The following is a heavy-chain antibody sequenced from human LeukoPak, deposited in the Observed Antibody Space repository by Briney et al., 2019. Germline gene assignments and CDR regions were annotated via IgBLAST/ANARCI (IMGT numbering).Heavy chain of an antibody. V-gene: IGHV3-23*01. D-gene: IGHD6-19*01. CDR1: GLTFSNYA. J-gene: IGHJ4*02. Sequence: GGSLRLSCAASGLTFSNYAMSGVRQAPGKGLEWVSTISIGGGSTYYADSVKGRFTISRDNAQNTLYLAMNSLRAEDTAVYNCAKVKSEKQWLAPFDSLGQGTLVTVSS. CDR2: ISIGGGST. CDR3: AKVKSEKQWLAPFDS.